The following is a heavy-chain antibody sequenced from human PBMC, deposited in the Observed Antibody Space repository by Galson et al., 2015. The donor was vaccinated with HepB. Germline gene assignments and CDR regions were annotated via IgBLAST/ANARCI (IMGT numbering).Heavy chain of an antibody. CDR2: ISSSSSYI. D-gene: IGHD2-2*01. Sequence: SLRLSCAASGFTFSSYSMNWVRQAPGKGLEWVSSISSSSSYIYYADSVKGRFTISRDNAKNSLYLQMNSLRAEDTAVYYCARDRKDEIVVPAAMFWWAYYYYGMDVWGQGTTVTVPS. CDR3: ARDRKDEIVVPAAMFWWAYYYYGMDV. J-gene: IGHJ6*02. V-gene: IGHV3-21*01. CDR1: GFTFSSYS.